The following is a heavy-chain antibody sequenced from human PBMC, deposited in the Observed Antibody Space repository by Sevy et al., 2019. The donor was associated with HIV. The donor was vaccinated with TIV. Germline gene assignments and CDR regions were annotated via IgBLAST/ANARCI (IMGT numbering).Heavy chain of an antibody. CDR3: ATSVVAATSLNWFDP. V-gene: IGHV1-69*13. J-gene: IGHJ5*02. CDR2: IIPIFGTA. D-gene: IGHD2-15*01. CDR1: GGTFSSYA. Sequence: ASVKVSCKASGGTFSSYAISWVRQAPGQGLEWIGGIIPIFGTANYAQKFQGRVTITADESTSTAYMELSSLRSEDTAVYYCATSVVAATSLNWFDPWGQGTLVTVSS.